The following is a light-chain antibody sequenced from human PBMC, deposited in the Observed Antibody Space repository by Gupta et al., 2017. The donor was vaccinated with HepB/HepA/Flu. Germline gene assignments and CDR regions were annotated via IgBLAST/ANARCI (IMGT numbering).Light chain of an antibody. CDR1: QSRVYSDGNTY. Sequence: VVMTQSPLSLPVTIGQPASISCRSSQSRVYSDGNTYLNWFQQRPGQSPRRLIYKVSNRDSGVPERFSGSGSGTDFTLTISSGEAEDVGVYYCKQDKNCSLFTFGHGTKVDIK. CDR3: KQDKNCSLFT. J-gene: IGKJ3*01. V-gene: IGKV2-30*01. CDR2: KVS.